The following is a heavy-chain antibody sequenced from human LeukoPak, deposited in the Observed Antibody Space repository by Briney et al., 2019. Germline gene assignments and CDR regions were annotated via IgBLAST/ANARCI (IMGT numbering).Heavy chain of an antibody. V-gene: IGHV3-23*01. D-gene: IGHD3-16*01. CDR2: ISGSGGST. Sequence: GGSLRLSCAASGFTFSNSAMSWVRQAPGKGLEWVSAISGSGGSTYYADSVKGHFTVSRDNSKNTLYLQMNSLRAEDTAVYYCAKDVWGDYWGQGTLVTVSS. CDR3: AKDVWGDY. CDR1: GFTFSNSA. J-gene: IGHJ4*02.